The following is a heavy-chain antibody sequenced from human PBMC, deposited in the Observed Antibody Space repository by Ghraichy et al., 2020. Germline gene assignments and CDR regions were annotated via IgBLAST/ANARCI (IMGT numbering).Heavy chain of an antibody. CDR2: ISNDGIGK. CDR1: GFTFRTFS. CDR3: ARDIKSSSWSYYYYAMDV. Sequence: GGSLRLSCAASGFTFRTFSMHWVRQAPGKGLEWVAVISNDGIGKYYADSVRGRITISRDNSKNTLYLQMNSLRAEDTAMYYCARDIKSSSWSYYYYAMDVWGQGTTVTVSS. V-gene: IGHV3-30-3*01. J-gene: IGHJ6*02. D-gene: IGHD6-13*01.